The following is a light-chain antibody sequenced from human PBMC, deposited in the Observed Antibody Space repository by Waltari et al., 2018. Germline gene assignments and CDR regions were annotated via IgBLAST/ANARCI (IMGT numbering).Light chain of an antibody. V-gene: IGKV1-39*01. CDR3: QQSHSIPCT. CDR1: QKLYNY. Sequence: DIQMTQSPSSLSASVGDGVTITCRASQKLYNYLSWYLQRPGKAPKLLIYAASRLQSGVTSRFSGSGSETDFTLTISSLQPDEFGTYYCQQSHSIPCTCGQGTRVEVK. J-gene: IGKJ1*01. CDR2: AAS.